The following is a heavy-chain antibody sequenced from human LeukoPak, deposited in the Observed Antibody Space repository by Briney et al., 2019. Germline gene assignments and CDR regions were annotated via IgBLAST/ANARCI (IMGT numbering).Heavy chain of an antibody. CDR2: ISYDGSNK. D-gene: IGHD6-13*01. J-gene: IGHJ6*02. Sequence: PGGSLRLSCAASGFTFSSYGMHWVRQAPGKGLEWVAVISYDGSNKYYADSVKGRFTISRDNSKNTLYLQMNSLRAEDTAVYYCAKVVREGIAAAGFEGYYYYGMDVWGQGTTVTVSS. CDR1: GFTFSSYG. V-gene: IGHV3-30*18. CDR3: AKVVREGIAAAGFEGYYYYGMDV.